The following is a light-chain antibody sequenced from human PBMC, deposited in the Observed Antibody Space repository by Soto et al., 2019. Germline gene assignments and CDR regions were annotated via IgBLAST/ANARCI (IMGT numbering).Light chain of an antibody. Sequence: DIQMTQSPSTLSASVGDRVTITCRASQSISSWLAWYQQKPGKAPKLLIYDASSLESVVPSRFSGSGSGTEFTLTISSLQPDDVATYHCQQYNSYSLTFGGGTKVEIK. V-gene: IGKV1-5*01. CDR2: DAS. J-gene: IGKJ4*01. CDR1: QSISSW. CDR3: QQYNSYSLT.